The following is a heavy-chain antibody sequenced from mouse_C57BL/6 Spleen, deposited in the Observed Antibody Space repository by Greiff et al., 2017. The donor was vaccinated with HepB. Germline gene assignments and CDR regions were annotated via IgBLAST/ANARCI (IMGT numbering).Heavy chain of an antibody. J-gene: IGHJ2*01. D-gene: IGHD2-13*01. CDR3: ARGDGDYVH. V-gene: IGHV1-64*01. Sequence: QVQLQQPGAELVKPGASVKLSCKASGYTFTSYWMHWVKQRPGQGLEWIGMIHPNSGSTNYNEKFKSKATLTVDKSSSTAYMQLSSLPSEDSAVYYCARGDGDYVHGGQGTTLTVSS. CDR2: IHPNSGST. CDR1: GYTFTSYW.